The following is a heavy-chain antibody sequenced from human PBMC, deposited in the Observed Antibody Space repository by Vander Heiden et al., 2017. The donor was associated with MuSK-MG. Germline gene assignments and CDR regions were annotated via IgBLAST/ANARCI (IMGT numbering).Heavy chain of an antibody. CDR1: GFTFRSYG. CDR3: ARDSSGYYGSGSYYDY. D-gene: IGHD3-10*01. CDR2: IWYDGSNK. V-gene: IGHV3-33*01. Sequence: QVQLVESGGGVVQPGRSLRLSCAASGFTFRSYGLHWVRQAPGKGLEWVAVIWYDGSNKYYADSVKGRFTISRDNSKNTLYLQMNSLRAEDTAVYYCARDSSGYYGSGSYYDYWGQGTLVTVSS. J-gene: IGHJ4*02.